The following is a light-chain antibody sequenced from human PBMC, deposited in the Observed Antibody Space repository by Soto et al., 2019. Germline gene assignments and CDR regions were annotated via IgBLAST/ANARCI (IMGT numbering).Light chain of an antibody. CDR3: SSYSSSSFYV. J-gene: IGLJ1*01. V-gene: IGLV2-14*01. Sequence: QSVLTQPASVSASPGQSITISCTGTSSDIGGYIYVSWYQHHPGKAPRLMIYEVSSRPSGVSNRFSGSKSGNTASLTISGLQAEDEADYYCSSYSSSSFYVFGTGTKLTVL. CDR1: SSDIGGYIY. CDR2: EVS.